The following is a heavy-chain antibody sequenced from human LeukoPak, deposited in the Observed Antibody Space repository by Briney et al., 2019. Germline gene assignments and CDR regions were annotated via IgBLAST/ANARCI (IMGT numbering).Heavy chain of an antibody. CDR3: ARIFGRDRYNYLAFDI. Sequence: SEALSLTCTVSGGSISSYYWSWIRQPPGKGLEWIGYIYYSGSTNYNPSLKSRGTISVDTSKNQFSLKLSSVTAADTAVYYCARIFGRDRYNYLAFDIWGQGTMVTVSS. J-gene: IGHJ3*02. D-gene: IGHD5-24*01. V-gene: IGHV4-59*08. CDR2: IYYSGST. CDR1: GGSISSYY.